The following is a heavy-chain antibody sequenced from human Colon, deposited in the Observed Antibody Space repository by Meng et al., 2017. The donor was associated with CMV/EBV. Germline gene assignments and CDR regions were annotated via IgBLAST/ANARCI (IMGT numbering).Heavy chain of an antibody. J-gene: IGHJ4*02. Sequence: GESLKISCVASGFMFADYALNWVRQAPGKGLEWISAISGSGGTTYYSDSVRDRFTISRDNSRSTVYLQMNTLRGDDSALYYCAKGDDYDFWGSAYYFDNWGQGTLVTVSS. CDR1: GFMFADYA. V-gene: IGHV3-23*01. CDR3: AKGDDYDFWGSAYYFDN. CDR2: ISGSGGTT. D-gene: IGHD3-3*01.